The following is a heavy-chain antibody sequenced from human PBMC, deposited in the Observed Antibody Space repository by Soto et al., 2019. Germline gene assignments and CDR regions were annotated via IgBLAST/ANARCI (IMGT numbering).Heavy chain of an antibody. Sequence: QVQLVQSVAEVKKPGSSVKVSCKASGGTFSSYAISWVRQAPGQGLEWMGGIIPIFGTANYAQKFQGRVMITAVEPTRTAYMELRSLRSEETAVYYCARHVPAAGYYYGMDVWGQGTTVTVSS. V-gene: IGHV1-69*12. CDR3: ARHVPAAGYYYGMDV. CDR1: GGTFSSYA. D-gene: IGHD2-2*01. J-gene: IGHJ6*02. CDR2: IIPIFGTA.